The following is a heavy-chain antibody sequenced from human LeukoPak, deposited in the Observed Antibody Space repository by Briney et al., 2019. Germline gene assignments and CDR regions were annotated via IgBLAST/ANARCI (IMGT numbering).Heavy chain of an antibody. J-gene: IGHJ5*02. Sequence: KPGGPLRLSCAASGFTFSTYSMNWVRQAPGKGLEWVSCITGSSSSYTNYADSVKGRFTISRDNAKNSLYLQMNSLRAEDTAVYYCAREVVITKGWFDPWGQGTLVTVSS. D-gene: IGHD3-22*01. CDR3: AREVVITKGWFDP. CDR1: GFTFSTYS. V-gene: IGHV3-21*04. CDR2: ITGSSSSYT.